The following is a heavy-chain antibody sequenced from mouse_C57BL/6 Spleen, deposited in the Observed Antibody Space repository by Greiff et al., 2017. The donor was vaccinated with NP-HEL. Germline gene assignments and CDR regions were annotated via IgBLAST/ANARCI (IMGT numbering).Heavy chain of an antibody. V-gene: IGHV1-54*01. CDR1: GYAFTNYL. Sequence: VQRVESGAELVRPGTSVKVSCKASGYAFTNYLIEWVKQRPGQGLEWIGVINPGSGGTNYNEKFKGKATLTADKSSSTAYMQLSSLTSEDSAVYFCAIYHSMDYWGQGTSVTVSS. CDR2: INPGSGGT. J-gene: IGHJ4*01. CDR3: AIYHSMDY.